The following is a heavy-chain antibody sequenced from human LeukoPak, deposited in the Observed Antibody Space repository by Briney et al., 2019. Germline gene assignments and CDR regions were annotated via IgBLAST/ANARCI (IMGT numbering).Heavy chain of an antibody. J-gene: IGHJ6*02. D-gene: IGHD1-1*01. Sequence: SVTVSCKASGGTFSSYAISWVRQAPGQGLEWMGRILPILGIANYAQKFQGRVTITADKSTSTAYMELSSLRSEDTAVYYCARAHRPNWNYGYYGMDVWGQGTTVTVSS. CDR1: GGTFSSYA. CDR3: ARAHRPNWNYGYYGMDV. V-gene: IGHV1-69*04. CDR2: ILPILGIA.